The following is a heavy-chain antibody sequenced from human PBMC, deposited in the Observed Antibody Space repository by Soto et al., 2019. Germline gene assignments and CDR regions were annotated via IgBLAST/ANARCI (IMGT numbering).Heavy chain of an antibody. D-gene: IGHD6-13*01. CDR1: GGSISSYY. CDR3: ARIRWGSSSWQHYYYYMDV. J-gene: IGHJ6*03. CDR2: IYYSGST. V-gene: IGHV4-59*01. Sequence: SETLSLTCTVSGGSISSYYWSWIRQPPGKGLEWIGYIYYSGSTNYNPSLKSRVTISVDTSKNQFSLKLSSVTAADTAVYYCARIRWGSSSWQHYYYYMDVWGKGTTVTVSS.